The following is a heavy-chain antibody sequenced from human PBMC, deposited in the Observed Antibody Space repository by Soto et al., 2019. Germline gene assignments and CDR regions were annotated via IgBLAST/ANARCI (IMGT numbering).Heavy chain of an antibody. J-gene: IGHJ4*02. CDR2: ISSSSTT. CDR3: ARDPSDCSRTTCYTFGGVH. CDR1: GFTFSSYS. D-gene: IGHD2-2*02. V-gene: IGHV3-48*01. Sequence: EVQLVESGGGLVQPGGSLRLSCAASGFTFSSYSMNWVRQAPGKGLEWVSYISSSSTTYYADSVKGRFTISRDNAKNSLYLQMNSLRAEDTAVYYCARDPSDCSRTTCYTFGGVHWGQGTLVTVSS.